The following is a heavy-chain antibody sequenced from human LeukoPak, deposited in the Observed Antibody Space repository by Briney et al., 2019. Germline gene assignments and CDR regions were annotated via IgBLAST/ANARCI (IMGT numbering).Heavy chain of an antibody. CDR1: GFTFSSYE. D-gene: IGHD1-1*01. CDR2: ITNSGSTI. CDR3: ARADWTS. V-gene: IGHV3-48*03. Sequence: GGSLTLSCASSGFTFSSYEMNCVRQPPGKGLEWLSYITNSGSTIYYADSVKGRFIISRDNAKNSLYLQMNSLRAEDTAVYYCARADWTSWGQGTLVIVSS. J-gene: IGHJ4*02.